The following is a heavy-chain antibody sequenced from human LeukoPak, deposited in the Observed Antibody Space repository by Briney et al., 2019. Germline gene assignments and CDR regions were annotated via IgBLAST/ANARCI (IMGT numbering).Heavy chain of an antibody. V-gene: IGHV3-30*04. CDR2: ISYDGSNK. CDR3: ARVTGYMTEDFFDY. Sequence: GGSLRLSCAASGFTFSSYAMHWVRQAPGKGLEWVAVISYDGSNKYYADSVKGRFTISRDNSKNTLYLQMNSLRAEDTAVYYCARVTGYMTEDFFDYWGQGTLVTVSS. D-gene: IGHD6-13*01. CDR1: GFTFSSYA. J-gene: IGHJ4*02.